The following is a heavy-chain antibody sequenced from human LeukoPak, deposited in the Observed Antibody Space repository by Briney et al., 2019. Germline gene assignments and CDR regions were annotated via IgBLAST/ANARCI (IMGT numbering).Heavy chain of an antibody. Sequence: PGGSLRLSCAASGFTFSSYWMSWVRQAPGKGLEWVANIKQDGSEKYYVDSVKGRFTISRDNAKNSLYLQMNSLRAEDTAVYYCARVSLLTDKYYGDYDDAFDIWGQGTMVTVSS. D-gene: IGHD4-17*01. J-gene: IGHJ3*02. CDR1: GFTFSSYW. CDR2: IKQDGSEK. CDR3: ARVSLLTDKYYGDYDDAFDI. V-gene: IGHV3-7*01.